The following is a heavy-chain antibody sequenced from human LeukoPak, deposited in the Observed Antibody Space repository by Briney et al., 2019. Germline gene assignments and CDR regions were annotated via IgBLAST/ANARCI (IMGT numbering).Heavy chain of an antibody. CDR3: AGYDYVWGSSRS. D-gene: IGHD3-16*02. J-gene: IGHJ5*02. Sequence: SETLSLTCTVSGGSISSSSYYWGWIPPSPGKGLVWIGSIYYSGSTYYNPSLKSRVTISVDTSKNQFSLKLSSVTAADTAVYYCAGYDYVWGSSRSWGQGTLVTVSS. CDR2: IYYSGST. V-gene: IGHV4-39*01. CDR1: GGSISSSSYY.